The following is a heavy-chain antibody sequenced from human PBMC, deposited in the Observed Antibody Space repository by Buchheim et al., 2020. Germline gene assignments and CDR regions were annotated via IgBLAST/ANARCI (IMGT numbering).Heavy chain of an antibody. D-gene: IGHD6-19*01. Sequence: EVQLLESGGGLVQPGGSLRLSCAASGFTFSSYAMSWVRQAPGKGLEWVSAISGSGGSTYYADSVKGRFTISRDNSKNTLYLQMNSLRAEDTAVYYCAKSLYIAVAATGYYYYHYGMDVWGQGTT. CDR2: ISGSGGST. CDR1: GFTFSSYA. V-gene: IGHV3-23*01. CDR3: AKSLYIAVAATGYYYYHYGMDV. J-gene: IGHJ6*02.